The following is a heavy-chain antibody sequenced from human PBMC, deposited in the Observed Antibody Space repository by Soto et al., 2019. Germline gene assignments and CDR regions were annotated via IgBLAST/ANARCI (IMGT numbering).Heavy chain of an antibody. CDR3: AASPVLLGPDFDY. D-gene: IGHD1-26*01. CDR1: GFTFINSA. CDR2: IVVGSGNT. Sequence: QMHLVQSGPEVRKPGTSVKVSCKASGFTFINSAMQWVRQVRGQRPEWIGWIVVGSGNTNYSQRFQERVTFTRDMSTTTAYMELSSLRSEDTAVYFCAASPVLLGPDFDYWGQGTLVTVSS. J-gene: IGHJ4*02. V-gene: IGHV1-58*02.